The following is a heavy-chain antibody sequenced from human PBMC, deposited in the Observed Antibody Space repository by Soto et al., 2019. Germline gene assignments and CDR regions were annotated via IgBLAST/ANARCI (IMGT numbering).Heavy chain of an antibody. V-gene: IGHV1-3*01. Sequence: VSVKVSCKASGYTFTSYAMHWVRQPPGQRLGWMGWINAGNGNTKYSQKFQGRVTITRDTSASTAYTELSSLRSEDTAVYYCSSPPSIAAAGTLVFDYWGQGTLVTVSS. D-gene: IGHD6-13*01. CDR2: INAGNGNT. CDR3: SSPPSIAAAGTLVFDY. J-gene: IGHJ4*02. CDR1: GYTFTSYA.